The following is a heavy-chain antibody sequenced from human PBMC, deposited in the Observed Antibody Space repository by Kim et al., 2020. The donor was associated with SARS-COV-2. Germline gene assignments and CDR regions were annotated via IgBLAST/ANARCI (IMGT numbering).Heavy chain of an antibody. Sequence: GGSLRLSCAASGFTFSNAWMSWVRQAPGKGLEWVGRIKSKTDGGTTDYAAPVKGRFTISRDDSKNTLYLQMNSLKTEDTAVYYCTTEEIWFGEFKPSNYFDYWGQGTLVTVSS. CDR2: IKSKTDGGTT. CDR1: GFTFSNAW. CDR3: TTEEIWFGEFKPSNYFDY. D-gene: IGHD3-10*01. J-gene: IGHJ4*02. V-gene: IGHV3-15*01.